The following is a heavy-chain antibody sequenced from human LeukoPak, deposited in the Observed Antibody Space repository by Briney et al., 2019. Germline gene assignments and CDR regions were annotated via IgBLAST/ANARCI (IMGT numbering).Heavy chain of an antibody. D-gene: IGHD2-2*01. J-gene: IGHJ6*02. CDR2: INPNSGGT. CDR3: ARVVPAARKNYYYGMDV. CDR1: GYTFTGYY. V-gene: IGHV1-2*02. Sequence: GASVKVSCKASGYTFTGYYMHWVRQAPGQGLEWMGWINPNSGGTNYAQKFQGRVTMTRDTSISTAYMELSRLRSDDTAVYYCARVVPAARKNYYYGMDVWGQGTTVTVSS.